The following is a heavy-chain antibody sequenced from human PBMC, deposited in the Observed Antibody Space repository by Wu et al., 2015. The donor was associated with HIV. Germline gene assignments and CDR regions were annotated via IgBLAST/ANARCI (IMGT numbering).Heavy chain of an antibody. CDR3: ASSVTEYYYYYGMDV. J-gene: IGHJ6*02. V-gene: IGHV1-8*01. CDR1: GYTFTSYD. CDR2: MNPNSGNT. Sequence: QVQLVQSGAEVKKPGASVKVSCKASGYTFTSYDINWVRQATGQGLEWMGWMNPNSGNTGYAQKFQGRVTMTRNTSISTAYMELSSLRSEDTAVYYCASSVTEYYYYYGMDVWGQGTTGHRLL. D-gene: IGHD4-11*01.